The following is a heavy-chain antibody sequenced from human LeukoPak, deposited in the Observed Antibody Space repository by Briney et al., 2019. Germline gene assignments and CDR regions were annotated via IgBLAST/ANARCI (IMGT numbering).Heavy chain of an antibody. CDR2: IYHSGST. CDR1: SGSISTSNYY. J-gene: IGHJ4*02. CDR3: ARKYYDFWSGYHDY. V-gene: IGHV4-39*07. Sequence: SETLSLTCTVSSGSISTSNYYWGWIRQPPGKGLEWIGSIYHSGSTYYNPSLKSRVTISVDTSKNQFSLKLSSVTAADTAVYYCARKYYDFWSGYHDYWGQGTLVTVSS. D-gene: IGHD3-3*01.